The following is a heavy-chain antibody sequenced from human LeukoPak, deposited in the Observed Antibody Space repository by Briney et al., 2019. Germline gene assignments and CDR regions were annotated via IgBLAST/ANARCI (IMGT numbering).Heavy chain of an antibody. J-gene: IGHJ4*02. CDR3: ARGQGYGDLGY. CDR1: EGTFSSYA. D-gene: IGHD4-17*01. CDR2: IIPIFGTA. Sequence: SVKVSCKASEGTFSSYAISWVRQAPGQGLEWMGRIIPIFGTANYAQKFQGRVTITTDESTSTAYMELSSLRSEDTAVYYCARGQGYGDLGYWGQGTLVTVSS. V-gene: IGHV1-69*05.